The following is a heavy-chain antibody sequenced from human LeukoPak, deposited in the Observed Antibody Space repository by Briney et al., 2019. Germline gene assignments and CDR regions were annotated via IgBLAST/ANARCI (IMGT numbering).Heavy chain of an antibody. D-gene: IGHD4-23*01. V-gene: IGHV3-15*01. Sequence: PGGSLRLSCAASGFTFTNAWMSWVRQAPGKGLEWVGRIKSKTDGGTIDYAAPVEGRFTFSRDDSKNTLYLQMNSLKTEDTAVYYCTTLRYGGNVYWGQGTLVTVSS. CDR3: TTLRYGGNVY. CDR2: IKSKTDGGTI. J-gene: IGHJ4*02. CDR1: GFTFTNAW.